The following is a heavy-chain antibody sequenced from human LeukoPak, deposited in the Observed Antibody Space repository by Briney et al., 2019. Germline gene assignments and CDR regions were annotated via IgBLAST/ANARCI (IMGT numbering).Heavy chain of an antibody. J-gene: IGHJ4*02. CDR3: ARLDYGDYGGGDY. CDR2: INPNSGGT. D-gene: IGHD4-17*01. Sequence: ASVTVSCKASVYTFTGYYMHWVRQAPGQGLEWMGWINPNSGGTNYAQKFQGRVTMTRDTSISTAYMELSRLRSDDTAVYYCARLDYGDYGGGDYWGQGTLVTVSS. V-gene: IGHV1-2*02. CDR1: VYTFTGYY.